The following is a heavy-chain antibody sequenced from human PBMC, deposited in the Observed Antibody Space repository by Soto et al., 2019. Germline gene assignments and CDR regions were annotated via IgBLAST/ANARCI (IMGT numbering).Heavy chain of an antibody. J-gene: IGHJ4*02. Sequence: QVQLQESGPGLVKPSQTLSLTCTVSGGSISSGGYYWSWIRQHPGKGLEWIGYIHNSGSTYHNPSVKSRVTISIDTSKIQFSLKLSSVTAADTAVYFCARGLDYGDYGGFVYWGQGTLVTVSS. CDR1: GGSISSGGYY. D-gene: IGHD4-17*01. CDR2: IHNSGST. CDR3: ARGLDYGDYGGFVY. V-gene: IGHV4-31*03.